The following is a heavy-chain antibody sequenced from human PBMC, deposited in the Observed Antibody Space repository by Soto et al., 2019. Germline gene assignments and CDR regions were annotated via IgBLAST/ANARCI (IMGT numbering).Heavy chain of an antibody. D-gene: IGHD6-19*01. V-gene: IGHV1-2*02. Sequence: ASVKVSCKASGYTFTGYYMHWVRRAPGQGLEWMGWINPNSGGTNYAQKFQGRVTMTRDTSISTAYMELSRLRSDDTAVYYCARDPVDGTGGHSYYYYGMDVWGQGTTVTVSS. CDR2: INPNSGGT. J-gene: IGHJ6*02. CDR3: ARDPVDGTGGHSYYYYGMDV. CDR1: GYTFTGYY.